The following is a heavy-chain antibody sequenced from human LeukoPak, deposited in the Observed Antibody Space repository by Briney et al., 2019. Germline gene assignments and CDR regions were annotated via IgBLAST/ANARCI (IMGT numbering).Heavy chain of an antibody. D-gene: IGHD3-16*01. CDR1: GFTFSSYW. CDR3: ARDKRDDYDYVWGSSLPDY. V-gene: IGHV3-74*01. J-gene: IGHJ4*02. Sequence: PGGSLRLSCAASGFTFSSYWMHWVRQAPGKGLVWVSRINSDGSSTSYADSVKGRFTISRDNAKNTLYLQMNSLRAEDTAVYYCARDKRDDYDYVWGSSLPDYWGQGTLVTVSS. CDR2: INSDGSST.